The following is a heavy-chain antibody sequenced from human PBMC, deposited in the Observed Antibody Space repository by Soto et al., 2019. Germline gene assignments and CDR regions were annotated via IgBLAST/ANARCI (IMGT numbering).Heavy chain of an antibody. CDR3: ARGDIVVVPAAQYYFDY. CDR1: GYTFTSYG. Sequence: ASVKVSCKASGYTFTSYGISWVRQAPGQGLEWMGWISAYNGNTNYAQKLQGRVTMTTDTSTSTAYMELRSLRSDDTAVYYCARGDIVVVPAAQYYFDYWGQGTLVTVSS. D-gene: IGHD2-2*01. V-gene: IGHV1-18*01. J-gene: IGHJ4*02. CDR2: ISAYNGNT.